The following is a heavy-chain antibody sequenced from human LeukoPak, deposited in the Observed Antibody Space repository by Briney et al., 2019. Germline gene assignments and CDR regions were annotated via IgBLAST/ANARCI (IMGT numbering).Heavy chain of an antibody. D-gene: IGHD1/OR15-1a*01. CDR1: GGTFSSYA. CDR3: ARDLKQVGWFDP. J-gene: IGHJ5*02. Sequence: GASVKVSCKASGGTFSSYAISWVRQAPGQGLEWTEGIIPIFGTANYAQKFQGRVTITTDESTSTAYMELSSLRSEDTAVYYCARDLKQVGWFDPWGQGTLVTVSS. V-gene: IGHV1-69*05. CDR2: IIPIFGTA.